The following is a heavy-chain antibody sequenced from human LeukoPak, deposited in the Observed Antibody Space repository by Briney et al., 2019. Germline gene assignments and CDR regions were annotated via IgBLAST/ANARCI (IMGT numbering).Heavy chain of an antibody. CDR2: INPGNGDT. V-gene: IGHV1-2*02. D-gene: IGHD3-22*01. Sequence: GASVKISCKASGYSFTSHDMHWVRQAPGQSLEWMGWINPGNGDTNYAQKFQGRVTMTRDTSISTAYMELSRLRSDDTAVYYCARDQNYDSSGYPDDAFDIWGQGTMVTVSS. CDR3: ARDQNYDSSGYPDDAFDI. J-gene: IGHJ3*02. CDR1: GYSFTSHD.